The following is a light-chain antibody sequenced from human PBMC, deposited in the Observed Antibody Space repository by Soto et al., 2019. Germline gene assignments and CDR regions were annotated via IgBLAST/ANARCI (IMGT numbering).Light chain of an antibody. Sequence: QSVLTQTASVSGSPGQSITISCTGTSSDVGGYNYVSWYQQHPGKAPKVMIYDVSNRPSGVSDRFSGSKSGNTASLTISGLQSEDEADFYCSSYTSISTHVFGTGTKVTVL. CDR1: SSDVGGYNY. CDR2: DVS. V-gene: IGLV2-14*01. J-gene: IGLJ1*01. CDR3: SSYTSISTHV.